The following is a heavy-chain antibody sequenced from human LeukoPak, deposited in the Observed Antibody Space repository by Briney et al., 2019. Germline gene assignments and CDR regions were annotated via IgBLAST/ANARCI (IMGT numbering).Heavy chain of an antibody. CDR1: GGTFSSYA. Sequence: SVKVSCKASGGTFSSYAISWVRQAPGQGLEWMGGIIPIFGTANYAQKFQGRVTITADESTSTAYMELSSLRSEDTAVYYCAGYCSGGSCYSGGSIGYYYYGMDVWGQGTTVTVSS. J-gene: IGHJ6*02. CDR2: IIPIFGTA. D-gene: IGHD2-15*01. V-gene: IGHV1-69*13. CDR3: AGYCSGGSCYSGGSIGYYYYGMDV.